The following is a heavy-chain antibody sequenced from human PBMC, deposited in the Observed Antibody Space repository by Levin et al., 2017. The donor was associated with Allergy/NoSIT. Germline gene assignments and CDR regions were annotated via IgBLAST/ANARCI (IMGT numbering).Heavy chain of an antibody. CDR3: ARDWKDRGGEYLYNPFDY. Sequence: GESLKISCAASGFNFNSYAMNWVRQAPGKGLEWVSYISGSGETIYYADSVKGRFTISRDNAKNSLYLQMNSLRAEDTAVYYCARDWKDRGGEYLYNPFDYWGQGTLVTVSS. CDR2: ISGSGETI. J-gene: IGHJ4*02. V-gene: IGHV3-48*03. D-gene: IGHD3-10*01. CDR1: GFNFNSYA.